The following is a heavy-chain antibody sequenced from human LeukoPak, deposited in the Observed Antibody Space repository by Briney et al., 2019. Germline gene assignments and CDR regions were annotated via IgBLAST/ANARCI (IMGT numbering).Heavy chain of an antibody. D-gene: IGHD3-10*01. V-gene: IGHV4-59*02. CDR3: ARGGARGGSAFDV. CDR1: GDSVNDYY. J-gene: IGHJ3*01. CDR2: IYYSGST. Sequence: SETLSLTCTVSGDSVNDYYWNWIRQPPGKGLEWIGYIYYSGSTDYNPSLKSRVTMSVDTSKNQFSLKLNSVTAADTAVYYCARGGARGGSAFDVWGQGTMVIVSA.